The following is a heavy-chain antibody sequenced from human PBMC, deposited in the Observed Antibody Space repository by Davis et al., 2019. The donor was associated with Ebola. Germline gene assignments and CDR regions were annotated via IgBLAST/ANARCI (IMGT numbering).Heavy chain of an antibody. CDR1: GYTFTSYA. V-gene: IGHV1-3*01. D-gene: IGHD1-14*01. CDR3: ARFRSRNYYYYGMDV. CDR2: INAGNGNT. J-gene: IGHJ6*02. Sequence: AASVKVSCKASGYTFTSYAMHWVRQAPGQRLEWMGWINAGNGNTKYSQKFQGRVTITRDTSASTAYMELSSLRSEDTAMYYCARFRSRNYYYYGMDVWGQGTTVTVSS.